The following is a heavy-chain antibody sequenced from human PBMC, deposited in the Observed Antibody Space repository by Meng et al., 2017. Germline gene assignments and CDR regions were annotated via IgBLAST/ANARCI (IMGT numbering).Heavy chain of an antibody. V-gene: IGHV1-69*05. J-gene: IGHJ4*02. Sequence: SVKVSCKASGGSFSHYAFNWVRQGPGQGLEWMGRVIPFLDRTDYAQKFQGRFTITTDESTTTIYMDLGSLTSDDTAVYLCARDARPYYSGSGSYYKVGKFDYWGQGVLVTVSS. D-gene: IGHD3-10*01. CDR2: VIPFLDRT. CDR1: GGSFSHYA. CDR3: ARDARPYYSGSGSYYKVGKFDY.